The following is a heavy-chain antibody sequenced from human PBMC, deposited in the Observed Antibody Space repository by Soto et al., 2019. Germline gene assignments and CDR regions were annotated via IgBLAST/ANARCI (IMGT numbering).Heavy chain of an antibody. CDR2: IKQDGSEK. Sequence: EVQLVESGGALVQPGGSLRLSCAASGFTFTDYWMNWVRQAPGKGLEWVANIKQDGSEKYYVDSVKGRFTISRDNAKKSLYLPMNSLRAEDTAVYYCAIMIFGLGTDHWGQGTLVTVSS. D-gene: IGHD3-3*01. V-gene: IGHV3-7*01. J-gene: IGHJ5*02. CDR3: AIMIFGLGTDH. CDR1: GFTFTDYW.